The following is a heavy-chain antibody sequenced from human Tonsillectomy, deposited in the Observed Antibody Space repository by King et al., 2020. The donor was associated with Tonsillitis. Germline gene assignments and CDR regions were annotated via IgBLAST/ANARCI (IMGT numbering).Heavy chain of an antibody. CDR2: IKQDGSEK. CDR1: GFTFSSYR. CDR3: ASEFAGICMILVALTGRYYRMDV. V-gene: IGHV3-7*01. Sequence: VQLVESGGGLVQPGGSLRLSCAASGFTFSSYRMNWVRQAPGKGLEWVANIKQDGSEKYYVDSVKGRFTISRDNAKNSLYLQMNSLRAEDTAVYYCASEFAGICMILVALTGRYYRMDVWRQGTTVTVSS. D-gene: IGHD3-22*01. J-gene: IGHJ6*02.